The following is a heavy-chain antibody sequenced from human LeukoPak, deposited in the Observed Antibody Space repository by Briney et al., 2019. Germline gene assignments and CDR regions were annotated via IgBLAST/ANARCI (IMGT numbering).Heavy chain of an antibody. CDR3: ARVYVQITTLDV. Sequence: PSETLSLTCTVSGGSISSSSYYWGWIRQPPGKGLEWIGSIYYSGSTYYNPSLKSRVTISVDTSKNQFSLKLSSVTAADTAVYYCARVYVQITTLDVWGKGTTVTVSS. CDR2: IYYSGST. CDR1: GGSISSSSYY. J-gene: IGHJ6*04. V-gene: IGHV4-39*07. D-gene: IGHD3-16*01.